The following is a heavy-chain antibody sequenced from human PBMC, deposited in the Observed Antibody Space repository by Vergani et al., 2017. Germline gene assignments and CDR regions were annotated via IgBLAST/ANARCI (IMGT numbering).Heavy chain of an antibody. J-gene: IGHJ4*02. D-gene: IGHD3-10*01. CDR1: GFTFSSYA. CDR3: ARDPSDGSGMD. CDR2: ISGSGGST. Sequence: EVQLLESGGGLVQPGGSLRLSCAASGFTFSSYAMSWVRQAPGTGLEWVSAISGSGGSTYYADSVKGRFTISRDNSKNTLYLQRNSLRAEDTAVYYCARDPSDGSGMDWGQGTLVTVSS. V-gene: IGHV3-23*01.